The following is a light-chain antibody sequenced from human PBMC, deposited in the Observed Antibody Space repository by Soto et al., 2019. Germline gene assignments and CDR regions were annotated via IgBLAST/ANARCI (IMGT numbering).Light chain of an antibody. CDR2: GAS. CDR1: QSVSSN. J-gene: IGKJ1*01. Sequence: EIVMTQSPATLSVSPGERATLSCRASQSVSSNLAWYQQKPGQAPRLLIYGASTRATGIPARFSGSGSGTEFTLTISSLQSEDFAVYYCQQYKNWPRTFGQGTEVEIK. CDR3: QQYKNWPRT. V-gene: IGKV3-15*01.